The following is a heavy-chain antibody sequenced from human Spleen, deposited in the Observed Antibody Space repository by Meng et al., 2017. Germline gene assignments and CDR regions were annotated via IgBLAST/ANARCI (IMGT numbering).Heavy chain of an antibody. CDR1: GGSISSSSYY. J-gene: IGHJ4*02. CDR3: ARHGYGGRYFDY. D-gene: IGHD1-26*01. CDR2: IDYSGST. Sequence: QLPLQESGPGLVRPLETLSLTCTVSGGSISSSSYYWGWIRQPPGKGLEWIGSIDYSGSTYYNPSLKSRVTISEDTPKNQFSLKLTSVTAADTAVYYCARHGYGGRYFDYWGQGTLVTVSS. V-gene: IGHV4-39*01.